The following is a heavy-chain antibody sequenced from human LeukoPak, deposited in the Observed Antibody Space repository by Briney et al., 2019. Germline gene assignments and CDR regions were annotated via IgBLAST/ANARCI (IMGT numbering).Heavy chain of an antibody. CDR2: ITARGDRT. Sequence: GESLRLSCAASGFTFSDYVMIWVRQAPGKGLEWVSGITARGDRTFYGDSVRGRFTMSRDNSKNTVYLQMNSLRVDDTAVYYCARRDIVVVVSASDYWGQGTLVTVSS. CDR3: ARRDIVVVVSASDY. CDR1: GFTFSDYV. D-gene: IGHD2-15*01. V-gene: IGHV3-23*01. J-gene: IGHJ4*02.